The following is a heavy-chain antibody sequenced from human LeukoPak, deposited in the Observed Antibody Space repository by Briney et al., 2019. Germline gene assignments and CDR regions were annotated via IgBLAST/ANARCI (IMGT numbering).Heavy chain of an antibody. CDR1: GFTSSDYY. CDR3: ARIKRAVDFDY. V-gene: IGHV3-11*01. D-gene: IGHD6-19*01. Sequence: GGSLRLSCAASGFTSSDYYMSWIRQAPGKGLEWVSYISSSGSTIYYADSVKGRFTISRDNAKNSLYLQMNSLRAEDTAVYYCARIKRAVDFDYWGQGTLVTVSS. J-gene: IGHJ4*02. CDR2: ISSSGSTI.